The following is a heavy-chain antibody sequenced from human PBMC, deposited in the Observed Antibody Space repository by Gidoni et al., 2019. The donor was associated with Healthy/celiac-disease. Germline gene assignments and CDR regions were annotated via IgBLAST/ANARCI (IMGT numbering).Heavy chain of an antibody. V-gene: IGHV3-49*04. CDR2: IRSKAYGGTT. CDR3: TRAENKPNWNSVDGVLAPLYYFDY. CDR1: A. J-gene: IGHJ4*02. D-gene: IGHD1-7*01. Sequence: AMSWVRQAPGKGLEWVGFIRSKAYGGTTEYAASVKGRFTISRDDSKSIAYLQMNSLKTEDTAVYYCTRAENKPNWNSVDGVLAPLYYFDYWGQGTLVTVSS.